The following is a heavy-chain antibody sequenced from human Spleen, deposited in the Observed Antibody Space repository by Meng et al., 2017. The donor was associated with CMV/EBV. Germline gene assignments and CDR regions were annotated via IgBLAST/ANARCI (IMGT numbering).Heavy chain of an antibody. CDR3: ARDLTYSDYYYYGMDV. J-gene: IGHJ6*02. CDR2: MSYDGSNK. CDR1: CTFSGYA. V-gene: IGHV3-30*04. Sequence: CTFSGYAVHGVRQAPSKGLEWVAVMSYDGSNKYYADSVKGRFTISRDNSKNTLYLQMNSLRAEDTAVYYCARDLTYSDYYYYGMDVWGQGTTVTVSS. D-gene: IGHD2-15*01.